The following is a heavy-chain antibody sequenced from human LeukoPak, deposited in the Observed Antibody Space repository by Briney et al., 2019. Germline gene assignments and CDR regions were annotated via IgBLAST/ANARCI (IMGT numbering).Heavy chain of an antibody. V-gene: IGHV3-7*01. CDR3: ATYFYDGSGTHYFDY. CDR2: IKPEGSEK. J-gene: IGHJ4*02. Sequence: GGSLRLSCAASGFTFSSHWMSWVRQAPGKGGEWVGNIKPEGSEKYYVDSLKGRFISSRDNAKNSLYLHMNSLRAEDMAVYYCATYFYDGSGTHYFDYWGQGTPVTVSS. D-gene: IGHD3-22*01. CDR1: GFTFSSHW.